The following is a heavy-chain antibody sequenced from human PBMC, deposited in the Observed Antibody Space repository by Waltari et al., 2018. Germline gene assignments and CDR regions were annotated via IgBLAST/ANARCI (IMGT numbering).Heavy chain of an antibody. CDR1: GYTFTAYY. Sequence: QVQLVQSGAEVKKPGASVKVSCKASGYTFTAYYMHWVRQAPGQGLEWMGWINPNSGSTNYAQKFQGRVTMTRDTSISTAYMELSRLRSDDTAVYYCARRLKTSYPFDYWGQGTLVTVSS. CDR3: ARRLKTSYPFDY. CDR2: INPNSGST. V-gene: IGHV1-2*02. J-gene: IGHJ4*02. D-gene: IGHD2-2*01.